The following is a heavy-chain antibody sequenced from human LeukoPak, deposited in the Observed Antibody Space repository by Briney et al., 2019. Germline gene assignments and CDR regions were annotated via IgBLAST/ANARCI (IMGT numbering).Heavy chain of an antibody. CDR2: ISGSGRTI. J-gene: IGHJ4*02. CDR1: GFILNNHA. Sequence: PGGSMRLSCAASGFILNNHAMTWVRQAPGKGLQGISVISGSGRTIEYEDSVKGRFTISRDNSKNTVSLQMNNLRVEDTAVYYCAKNVMVKRYIDYWGQGTPVTVSS. V-gene: IGHV3-23*01. D-gene: IGHD5-18*01. CDR3: AKNVMVKRYIDY.